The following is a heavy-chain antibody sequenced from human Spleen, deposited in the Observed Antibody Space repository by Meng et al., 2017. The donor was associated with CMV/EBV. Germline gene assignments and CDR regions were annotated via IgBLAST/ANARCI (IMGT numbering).Heavy chain of an antibody. V-gene: IGHV1-18*04. CDR1: GYTFTGYY. Sequence: ASVKVSCKASGYTFTGYYMHWVRQAPGQGLEWMGWISAYNGNTNYAQKLQGRVTMTTDTSTSTAYMELRSLRSDDTAVYYCARDLGLHDPSDYWGQGTLVTVSS. CDR2: ISAYNGNT. D-gene: IGHD5-24*01. J-gene: IGHJ4*02. CDR3: ARDLGLHDPSDY.